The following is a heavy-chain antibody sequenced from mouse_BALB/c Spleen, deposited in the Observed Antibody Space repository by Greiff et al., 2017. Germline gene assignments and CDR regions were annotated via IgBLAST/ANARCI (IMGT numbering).Heavy chain of an antibody. CDR2: ISSGGST. V-gene: IGHV5-6-5*01. D-gene: IGHD1-1*01. J-gene: IGHJ2*01. CDR3: ARGLGDGYYFDY. Sequence: EVQLVESGGGLVKPGGSLKLSCAASGFTFSSYAMSWVRQTPEKRLEWVASISSGGSTYYPDSVKGRFTISRDNARNILYLQMSSLRSEDTAMYYCARGLGDGYYFDYWGQGTTLTVSS. CDR1: GFTFSSYA.